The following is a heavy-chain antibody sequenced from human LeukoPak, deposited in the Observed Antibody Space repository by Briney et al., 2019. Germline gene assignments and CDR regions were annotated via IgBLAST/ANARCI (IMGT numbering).Heavy chain of an antibody. CDR3: ARDDIVVVPAAIGDYYGMDV. J-gene: IGHJ6*02. CDR2: IYTSGST. V-gene: IGHV4-4*07. D-gene: IGHD2-2*02. CDR1: GSSISSYY. Sequence: SETLSLTCTVSGSSISSYYWSWIRQPAGKGLEWIGRIYTSGSTNYNPSLKSRVTMSVDTSKNQFSLKLSSVTAADTAVYYCARDDIVVVPAAIGDYYGMDVWGQGTTVTVSS.